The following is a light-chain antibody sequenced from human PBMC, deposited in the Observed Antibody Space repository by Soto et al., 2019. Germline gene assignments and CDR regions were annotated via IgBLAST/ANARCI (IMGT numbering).Light chain of an antibody. CDR3: QQYNNYWT. CDR2: KAS. Sequence: DIQMTQSPSTLSASVGDRVTITCRARQSISSRLAWYQQKPGEAPKLLIYKASSLESGVPSRFSGSEFGTEFTLTISSLQPDDFATYYCQQYNNYWTFGQGTKVEIK. V-gene: IGKV1-5*03. CDR1: QSISSR. J-gene: IGKJ1*01.